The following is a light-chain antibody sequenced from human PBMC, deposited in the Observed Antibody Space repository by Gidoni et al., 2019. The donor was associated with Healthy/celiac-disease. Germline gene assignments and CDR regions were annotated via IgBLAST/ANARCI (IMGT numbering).Light chain of an antibody. CDR1: SSDVGGYNY. Sequence: QSALTQPASVSGSPGQSTTISCTGTSSDVGGYNYVSWYQQHPGKAPKLMIYDVSNRPSGVSNRFSGSKSGNTASLTISGLQAEDEADYYCSSYTSSSTLSWVFGTGTKVTVL. CDR2: DVS. CDR3: SSYTSSSTLSWV. J-gene: IGLJ1*01. V-gene: IGLV2-14*03.